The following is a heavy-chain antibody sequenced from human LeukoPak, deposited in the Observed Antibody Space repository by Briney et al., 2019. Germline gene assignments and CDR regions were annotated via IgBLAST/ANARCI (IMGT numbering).Heavy chain of an antibody. CDR2: IYPGDSDT. D-gene: IGHD1-26*01. CDR3: ATYSGVWDLLN. J-gene: IGHJ4*02. Sequence: GESLKISCKGSGYSFSNYWIGWVRQMPGKGLEWMGIIYPGDSDTRYSPSFQGHVTISADNSISTAYLQWSSRKASDTAMYYCATYSGVWDLLNWGQGTLVAVSS. CDR1: GYSFSNYW. V-gene: IGHV5-51*01.